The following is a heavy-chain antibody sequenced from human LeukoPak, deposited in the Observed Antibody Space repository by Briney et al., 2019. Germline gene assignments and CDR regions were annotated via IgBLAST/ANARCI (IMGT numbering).Heavy chain of an antibody. Sequence: SVKVSCKASGGTFSSYAISWVRQAPGQGLEWMGRIIPILGIANYAQKFQGRVTITADKSTSTAYMELSSLRSEDTAVYYCARDVGTAVAGTDYYFDYWGQGTLVTVSS. D-gene: IGHD6-19*01. V-gene: IGHV1-69*04. CDR1: GGTFSSYA. CDR2: IIPILGIA. J-gene: IGHJ4*02. CDR3: ARDVGTAVAGTDYYFDY.